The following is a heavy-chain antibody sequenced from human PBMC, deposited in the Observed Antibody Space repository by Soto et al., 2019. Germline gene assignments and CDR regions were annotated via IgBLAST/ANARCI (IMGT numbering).Heavy chain of an antibody. Sequence: GASVKVSCKTSGYTFSTYDINWVRQATGQGLEWMGWMSPDTGHTGYAQSFQGRVTMTWNISISTAYMELTSLRSEDTAVYYCAADRTYCGGDCYVDWGQGTLVTVSS. J-gene: IGHJ4*02. D-gene: IGHD2-21*02. CDR1: GYTFSTYD. CDR2: MSPDTGHT. CDR3: AADRTYCGGDCYVD. V-gene: IGHV1-8*01.